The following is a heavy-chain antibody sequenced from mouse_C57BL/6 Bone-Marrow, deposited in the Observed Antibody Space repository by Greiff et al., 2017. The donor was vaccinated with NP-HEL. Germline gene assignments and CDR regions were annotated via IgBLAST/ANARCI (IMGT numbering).Heavy chain of an antibody. CDR1: GYAFSSSW. CDR2: IYPGDGDT. V-gene: IGHV1-82*01. Sequence: VQLVESGPELVKPGASVKISCKASGYAFSSSWMNWVKQRPGKGLEWIGRIYPGDGDTNYNGKFKGKATLTADKSSSTAYMQLSSLTSEDSAVYFCARIDGYYGNDYWGQGTTLTVSS. J-gene: IGHJ2*01. CDR3: ARIDGYYGNDY. D-gene: IGHD2-3*01.